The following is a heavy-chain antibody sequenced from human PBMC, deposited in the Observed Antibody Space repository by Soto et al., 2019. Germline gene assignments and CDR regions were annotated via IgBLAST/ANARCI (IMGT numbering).Heavy chain of an antibody. D-gene: IGHD5-12*01. V-gene: IGHV5-51*01. CDR1: GYSFTSSW. CDR2: IYPGDSDT. J-gene: IGHJ4*02. Sequence: LGESLKISCTGFGYSFTSSWIGWVRQMPGKGQEWMGIIYPGDSDTRYSPSFQGQVTISADKSISTAYLQWSSLRASDTAIYYCARHGSAYEFGWFDFWGQGTLVTVSS. CDR3: ARHGSAYEFGWFDF.